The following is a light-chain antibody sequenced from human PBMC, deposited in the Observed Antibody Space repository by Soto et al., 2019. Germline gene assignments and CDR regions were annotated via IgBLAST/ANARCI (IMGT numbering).Light chain of an antibody. CDR1: QSVSSSY. J-gene: IGKJ4*01. Sequence: ENVLTQSPGTLSLSPGERATLSCRASQSVSSSYLAWYQQKPGQAPRLLIYGASSRATGIPDRFSGSGSGTDFTLTISRLEPEDFAVYYCQQYGSSPLTFGGWTKLEIK. V-gene: IGKV3-20*01. CDR2: GAS. CDR3: QQYGSSPLT.